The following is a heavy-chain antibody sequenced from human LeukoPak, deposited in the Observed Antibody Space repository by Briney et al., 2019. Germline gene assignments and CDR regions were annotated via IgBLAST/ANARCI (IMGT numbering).Heavy chain of an antibody. CDR1: GGSISSYY. CDR2: IYTSGST. D-gene: IGHD2-2*03. V-gene: IGHV4-4*07. CDR3: ARDGFGYCSSTSCPYGFDY. J-gene: IGHJ4*02. Sequence: SETLSLTCTVSGGSISSYYWSWIRQPAGKGLEWIGRIYTSGSTNYNPSLKSRVTMSVDTSKNQFSLKLSSVTAADTAVYYCARDGFGYCSSTSCPYGFDYWGQGTLVTVSS.